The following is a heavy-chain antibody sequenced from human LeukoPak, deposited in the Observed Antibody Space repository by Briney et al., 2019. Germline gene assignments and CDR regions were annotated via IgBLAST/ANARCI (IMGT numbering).Heavy chain of an antibody. Sequence: GGSLRLSCAASGFTFRSYWMHWVRHAPRTGLLWVSRTNSDGNSTTYADSVKGRFTISRDNAKNTLYLQMNSLRAEDTAVYYCASPRYDYVWGGYLDYWGQGTLVTVSS. CDR2: TNSDGNST. V-gene: IGHV3-74*01. CDR3: ASPRYDYVWGGYLDY. D-gene: IGHD3-16*02. CDR1: GFTFRSYW. J-gene: IGHJ4*02.